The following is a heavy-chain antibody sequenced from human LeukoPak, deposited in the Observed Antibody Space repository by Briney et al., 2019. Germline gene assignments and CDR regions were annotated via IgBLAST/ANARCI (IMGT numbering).Heavy chain of an antibody. D-gene: IGHD2-15*01. CDR3: AREKDIVVVVAAYSDFDY. J-gene: IGHJ4*02. CDR2: IKQDGSEK. Sequence: PGGSLRLSCAASGFTFSSYWMSWVRQAPGKGLEWVANIKQDGSEKYYVDSVKGRFTISRDNARNSLYLQMNSLRAEDTAVYYCAREKDIVVVVAAYSDFDYWGQGTLVTASS. V-gene: IGHV3-7*01. CDR1: GFTFSSYW.